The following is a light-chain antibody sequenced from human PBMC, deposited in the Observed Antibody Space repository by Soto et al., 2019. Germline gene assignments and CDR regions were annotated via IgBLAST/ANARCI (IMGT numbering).Light chain of an antibody. CDR2: GAS. V-gene: IGKV3-20*01. CDR1: QSVSSSY. Sequence: EIVLTQSPGTLSLSPGERATLSCRASQSVSSSYLAWYQQKPGQAPRLLIYGASSRATGIPDRFSGSGSGTDFTLTISRLEPEEFGVYYCQQYGSSPWTFGQGTKGEIK. J-gene: IGKJ1*01. CDR3: QQYGSSPWT.